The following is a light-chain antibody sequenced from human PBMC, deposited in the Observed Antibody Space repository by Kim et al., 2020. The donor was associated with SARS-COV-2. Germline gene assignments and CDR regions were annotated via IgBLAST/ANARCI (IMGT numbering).Light chain of an antibody. CDR3: SSFTSTVTWI. Sequence: QSALTQTASVSGSPGQSITIPCTGTSSDVGGYNYVSWYQQHPGKVPKLIIYDVSNRPSGVSNRFSGSKSGNTASLTISGLQPEDEAEYYCSSFTSTVTWIFGGGTQLTVL. CDR1: SSDVGGYNY. CDR2: DVS. J-gene: IGLJ2*01. V-gene: IGLV2-14*03.